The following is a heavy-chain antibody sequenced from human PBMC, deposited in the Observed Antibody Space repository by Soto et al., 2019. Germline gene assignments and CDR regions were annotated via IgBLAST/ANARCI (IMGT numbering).Heavy chain of an antibody. Sequence: PSETLSLTCTVSGGSISSYYWSWIRQPAGKGLGWIGRIYTSGSTNYNPSLKSRVTMSVDTSKNQFSLKLSSVTAADTAVYYCARDLGWGSYINWFDPWGQGTLVTVSS. D-gene: IGHD1-26*01. CDR3: ARDLGWGSYINWFDP. CDR1: GGSISSYY. CDR2: IYTSGST. J-gene: IGHJ5*02. V-gene: IGHV4-4*07.